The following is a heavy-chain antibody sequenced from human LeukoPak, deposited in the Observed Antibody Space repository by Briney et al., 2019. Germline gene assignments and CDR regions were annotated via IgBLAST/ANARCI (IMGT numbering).Heavy chain of an antibody. CDR2: FDPEDGET. CDR3: ATSPTSHWFSYFDY. CDR1: GYTLTELS. V-gene: IGHV1-24*01. D-gene: IGHD3-9*01. Sequence: ASVTVSCKVSGYTLTELSMHWVRQAPGKGLEWMGGFDPEDGETIYAQKFQGRVTMTEDTSTDTAYMELSSLRSEDTAVCYCATSPTSHWFSYFDYWGQGTLVTVSS. J-gene: IGHJ4*02.